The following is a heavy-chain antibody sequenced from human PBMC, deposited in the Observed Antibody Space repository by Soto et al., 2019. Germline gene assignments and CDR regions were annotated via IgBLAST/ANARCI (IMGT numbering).Heavy chain of an antibody. J-gene: IGHJ6*02. Sequence: GGSLRLSCAASGFTFSSYGMHWVRQAPGKGLEWVALISYDGSNKYYADSVKGRFTISRDNSKNTLYLQMNSLRAEDTAVFYCAKDLIRGGGLYYYYGMDVWGQGTTVTVSS. D-gene: IGHD3-16*01. CDR3: AKDLIRGGGLYYYYGMDV. CDR1: GFTFSSYG. V-gene: IGHV3-30*18. CDR2: ISYDGSNK.